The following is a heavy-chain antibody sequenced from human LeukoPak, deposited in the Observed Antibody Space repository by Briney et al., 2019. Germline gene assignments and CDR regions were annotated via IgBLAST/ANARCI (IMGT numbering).Heavy chain of an antibody. V-gene: IGHV1-2*02. D-gene: IGHD6-6*01. J-gene: IGHJ4*02. CDR1: GYTFTGYY. Sequence: GASVKVSCKASGYTFTGYYMHWVRQAPGQGLEWMGWINPNSGGTNYAQKFQGRVTMTRDTSISTAYMELSRLRSDDTAVYYCARDTLPQLAEGFDYWGQGTLVTVSS. CDR2: INPNSGGT. CDR3: ARDTLPQLAEGFDY.